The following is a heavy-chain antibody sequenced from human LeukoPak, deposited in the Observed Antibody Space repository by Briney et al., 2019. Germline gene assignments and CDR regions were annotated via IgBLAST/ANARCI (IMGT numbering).Heavy chain of an antibody. V-gene: IGHV3-23*01. CDR3: ARGYIQLWWFDY. D-gene: IGHD2-21*01. CDR1: GFTFSTYA. Sequence: GGSLRLSCAASGFTFSTYAMSWVRQAPGKGLQWVSLISGSGDGAHYADSVKGRFTISRDNSKNTVYLQMTNLRAEDTAVYYCARGYIQLWWFDYWGQGTLVTVSS. J-gene: IGHJ4*02. CDR2: ISGSGDGA.